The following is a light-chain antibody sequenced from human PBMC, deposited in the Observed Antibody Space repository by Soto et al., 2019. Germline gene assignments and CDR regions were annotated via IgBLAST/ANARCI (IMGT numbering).Light chain of an antibody. CDR1: QSISSN. Sequence: EIVMTQSPATLSVSPGERATLSCRASQSISSNLAGYQQKPCQAPRLRIYGASTSATVIPAPFSGSGSGTDFTLTITSLQSEDFAVYYCQQYNNWPLTFGPGTKVDIK. CDR3: QQYNNWPLT. V-gene: IGKV3-15*01. J-gene: IGKJ3*01. CDR2: GAS.